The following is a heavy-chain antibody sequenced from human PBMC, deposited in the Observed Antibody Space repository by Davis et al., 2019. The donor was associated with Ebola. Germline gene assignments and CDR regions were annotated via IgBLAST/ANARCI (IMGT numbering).Heavy chain of an antibody. V-gene: IGHV1-2*02. CDR3: ARVDKSAPAYDY. Sequence: ASVKVSCKASGYTFTGYYIHWVRQAPGQGLEWMGWINVKGGNTNYAQKFQGRVTMTRDTSISTVYIDLTRLRSDDTAVYFCARVDKSAPAYDYWGQGTLVTVSS. CDR1: GYTFTGYY. D-gene: IGHD1-14*01. CDR2: INVKGGNT. J-gene: IGHJ4*02.